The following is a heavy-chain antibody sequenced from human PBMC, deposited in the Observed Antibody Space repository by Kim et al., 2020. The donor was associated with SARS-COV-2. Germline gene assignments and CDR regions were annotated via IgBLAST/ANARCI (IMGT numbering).Heavy chain of an antibody. CDR1: GFAFFDAK. J-gene: IGHJ5*02. CDR3: TTDEPGSPAS. CDR2: IERKSDGGAT. Sequence: GGSLRLSCAASGFAFFDAKMNWIRQTLGKGLEWVGRIERKSDGGATSFAAPLRGRFSISRDDSKNTMFLQMNSLKIEDTGVYYCTTDEPGSPASWGQGTLVTVSS. D-gene: IGHD3-16*01. V-gene: IGHV3-15*04.